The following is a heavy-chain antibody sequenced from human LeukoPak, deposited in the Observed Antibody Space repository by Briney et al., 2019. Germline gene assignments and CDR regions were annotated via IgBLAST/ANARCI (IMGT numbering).Heavy chain of an antibody. V-gene: IGHV3-23*01. J-gene: IGHJ4*02. Sequence: GGSLRLSCAASGFTFDDYAMHWVRQAPGKGLEWVSAISGSGGSTYYADSVKGRFTISRDNSKNTLYLQMNSLRAEDTAVYYCAKGPRQQLGYWGQGTLVTVSS. CDR1: GFTFDDYA. CDR2: ISGSGGST. CDR3: AKGPRQQLGY. D-gene: IGHD6-13*01.